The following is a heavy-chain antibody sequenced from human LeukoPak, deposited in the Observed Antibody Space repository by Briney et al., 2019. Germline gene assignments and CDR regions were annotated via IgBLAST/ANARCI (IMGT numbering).Heavy chain of an antibody. CDR3: ARNRDGYNSFDY. V-gene: IGHV4-39*07. D-gene: IGHD5-24*01. Sequence: PSETLSLTCTVSGGSISSSSYYWGWIRQPPGKGLGWIGGIYYSGSTYYNPSLKSRVTISVDTSKNQFSLKLSSVTAADTAVYYCARNRDGYNSFDYWGQGTLVTVSS. CDR1: GGSISSSSYY. CDR2: IYYSGST. J-gene: IGHJ4*02.